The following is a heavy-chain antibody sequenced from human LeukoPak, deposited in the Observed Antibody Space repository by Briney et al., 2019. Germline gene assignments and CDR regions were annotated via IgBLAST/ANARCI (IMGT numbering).Heavy chain of an antibody. D-gene: IGHD3-3*01. J-gene: IGHJ4*02. Sequence: ASVKVSCKASGHTFTGYYMHWVRQAPGQGLEWMGWINPNSGGTNYAQKFQGRVTMTRDTSISTAYMELSRLRSDDTAVYYCVSYDFWSGLPVSSYWGQGTLVTVSS. CDR3: VSYDFWSGLPVSSY. CDR1: GHTFTGYY. CDR2: INPNSGGT. V-gene: IGHV1-2*02.